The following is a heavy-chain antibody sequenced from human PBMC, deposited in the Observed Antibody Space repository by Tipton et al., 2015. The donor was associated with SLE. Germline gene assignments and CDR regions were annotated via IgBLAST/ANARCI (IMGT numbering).Heavy chain of an antibody. CDR1: GGSISSGSYH. Sequence: TLSLTCTVSGGSISSGSYHWSWIRQPPGKGLEWIGYIYYSGSTNYNPSLKSRVTISVDTPKNQFSLKLSSVTAADTAVYYCARRCGDAFDIWGQVTMVTVSS. CDR2: IYYSGST. D-gene: IGHD4/OR15-4a*01. V-gene: IGHV4-61*01. J-gene: IGHJ3*02. CDR3: ARRCGDAFDI.